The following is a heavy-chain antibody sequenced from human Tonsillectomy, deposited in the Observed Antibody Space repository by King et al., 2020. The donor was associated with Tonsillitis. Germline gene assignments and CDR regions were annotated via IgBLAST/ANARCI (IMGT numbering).Heavy chain of an antibody. CDR2: INAGNGNT. V-gene: IGHV1-3*01. D-gene: IGHD6-13*01. CDR1: GYTFTSYA. Sequence: QLVQSGAEVKKPGASVKVSCKASGYTFTSYAMHWVRQAPGQRLEWMGWINAGNGNTKYSQKFQGRVTITRDTSASTAYMELSSLGSEDTAVYYCAALAAEDDAFDIWGQGTMVTVSS. J-gene: IGHJ3*02. CDR3: AALAAEDDAFDI.